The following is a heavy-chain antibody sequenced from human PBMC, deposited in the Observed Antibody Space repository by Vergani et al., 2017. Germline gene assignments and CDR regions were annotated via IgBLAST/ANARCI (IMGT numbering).Heavy chain of an antibody. Sequence: QVQLVESGGGVVQPGTSLRLSCVVSGFALNRHAMYWVRQAPGKGLEWVVGISFDGTNEYYPDLVKGRFTISRDIAKNTLYLQVRSLRLEDTGVYHCVRAAGYCSSTSCPRTLRYSYYYMDVWGKGTTVTVSS. CDR2: ISFDGTNE. J-gene: IGHJ6*03. CDR3: VRAAGYCSSTSCPRTLRYSYYYMDV. CDR1: GFALNRHA. D-gene: IGHD2-2*01. V-gene: IGHV3-30-3*01.